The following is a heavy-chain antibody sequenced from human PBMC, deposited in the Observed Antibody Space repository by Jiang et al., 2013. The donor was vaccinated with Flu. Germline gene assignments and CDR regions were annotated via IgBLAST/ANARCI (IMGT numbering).Heavy chain of an antibody. D-gene: IGHD3-22*01. CDR1: GGSISSYY. CDR3: ATSYDSSGYYFDY. CDR2: IYYSGST. Sequence: LLKPSETLSLTCTVSGGSISSYYWSWIRQPPGKGLEWIGYIYYSGSTNYNPSLKSRVTISVDTSKNQFSLKLSSVTAADTAVYYCATSYDSSGYYFDYWGQGTLVTVSS. V-gene: IGHV4-59*08. J-gene: IGHJ4*02.